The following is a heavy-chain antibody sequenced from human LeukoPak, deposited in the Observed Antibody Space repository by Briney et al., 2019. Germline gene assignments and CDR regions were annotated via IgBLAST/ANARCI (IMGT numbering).Heavy chain of an antibody. CDR2: IYYSGST. CDR1: GGSISSYY. CDR3: ARDYFGAFDI. Sequence: PSETLSLTCTVSGGSISSYYWSWIRQPPGKGLEWIGYIYYSGSTNYNSSLKSRVTISVDTSKNQFSLKLSSVTAADTAVYYCARDYFGAFDIWGQGTMVTVSS. V-gene: IGHV4-59*12. J-gene: IGHJ3*02. D-gene: IGHD2/OR15-2a*01.